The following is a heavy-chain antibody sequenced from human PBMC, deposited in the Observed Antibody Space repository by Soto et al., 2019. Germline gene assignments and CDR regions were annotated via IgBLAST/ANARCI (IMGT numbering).Heavy chain of an antibody. D-gene: IGHD6-6*01. CDR1: GYTITGYY. Sequence: ASVKVSCKASGYTITGYYMHWVRQAPGQGLEWMGWINPNSGGTNYEQKFQGRVTMTRDTSISTAYMDLSRLRSDGTAVYYCARSSRYYYYGMDVWGQGTTVTVSS. CDR3: ARSSRYYYYGMDV. V-gene: IGHV1-2*02. CDR2: INPNSGGT. J-gene: IGHJ6*02.